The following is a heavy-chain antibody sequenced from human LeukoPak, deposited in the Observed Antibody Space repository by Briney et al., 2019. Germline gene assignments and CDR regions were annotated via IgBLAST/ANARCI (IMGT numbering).Heavy chain of an antibody. D-gene: IGHD3-10*01. CDR2: IREDGNEK. V-gene: IGHV3-7*01. CDR3: ARAGQEWFGELGFDQ. Sequence: GSLRLSCSASGFTFSSYWMSWVRQTTGKGLECVAKIREDGNEKFYVDSVKGRFTISRDNAKNSLYLQTNSLRAEDTAVYYCARAGQEWFGELGFDQWGQGTLVIVSS. J-gene: IGHJ4*02. CDR1: GFTFSSYW.